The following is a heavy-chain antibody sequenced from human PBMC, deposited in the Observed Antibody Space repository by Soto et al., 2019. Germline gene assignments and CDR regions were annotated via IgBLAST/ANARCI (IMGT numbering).Heavy chain of an antibody. D-gene: IGHD2-2*01. CDR3: ASFEPAGGAFDI. V-gene: IGHV5-10-1*01. CDR2: IDPSDSYT. J-gene: IGHJ3*02. Sequence: GESLKISCKGSGDSFTSYWISWVRQMPGKGLEWMGRIDPSDSYTNYSSSFQGHVTISADKSISTAYLQWSSLKASDTAMYYCASFEPAGGAFDIWGQGTMVTVSS. CDR1: GDSFTSYW.